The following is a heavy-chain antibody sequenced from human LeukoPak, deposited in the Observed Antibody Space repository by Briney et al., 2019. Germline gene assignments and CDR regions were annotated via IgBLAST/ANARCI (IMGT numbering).Heavy chain of an antibody. CDR2: INHSGST. V-gene: IGHV4-34*01. CDR3: ARRSSRSLGYYGMDV. Sequence: PWETLSLTCAVYGGSFSGYYSSWIRQPPGKGLEWIGEINHSGSTNYNPSLKSRVTISVDTSKNQFSLKLSSVTAADTAVYYCARRSSRSLGYYGMDVWGQGTTVTVSS. J-gene: IGHJ6*02. D-gene: IGHD6-13*01. CDR1: GGSFSGYY.